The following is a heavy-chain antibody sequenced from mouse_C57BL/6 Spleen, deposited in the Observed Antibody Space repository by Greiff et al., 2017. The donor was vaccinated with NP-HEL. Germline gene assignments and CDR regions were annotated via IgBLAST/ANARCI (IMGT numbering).Heavy chain of an antibody. CDR1: GYSITSGYD. D-gene: IGHD3-2*02. CDR3: ARDSSGYLAY. Sequence: EVQVVESGPGMVKPSQSLSLTCTVTGYSITSGYDWHWIRHFPGNKLEWMGYISYSGSTNYNPSLKSRISITHDTSKNHFFLKLNSVTTEDTATYYCARDSSGYLAYWGQGTLVTVSA. V-gene: IGHV3-1*01. J-gene: IGHJ3*01. CDR2: ISYSGST.